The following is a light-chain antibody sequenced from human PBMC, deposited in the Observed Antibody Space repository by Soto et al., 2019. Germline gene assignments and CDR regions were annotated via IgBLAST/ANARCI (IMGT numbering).Light chain of an antibody. CDR1: QSVTRV. CDR3: QQRSDRPPT. J-gene: IGKJ5*01. V-gene: IGKV3-11*01. CDR2: DTS. Sequence: EIVLTQSPAILSLSPGERATLSCRASQSVTRVLAWYQQKPGQAPRLLIYDTSNRATGIPARFSGSGSGTDFTLTISSLEPEDFAVYYCQQRSDRPPTLGQGTRLEIK.